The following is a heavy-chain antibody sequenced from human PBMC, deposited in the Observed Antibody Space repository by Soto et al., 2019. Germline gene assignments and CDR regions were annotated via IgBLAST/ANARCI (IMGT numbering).Heavy chain of an antibody. V-gene: IGHV3-23*01. Sequence: EVQLLESGGGLVQPGGSLSISCAAYGFTFSNYVMTCVRQAPGGGLEWGSGMSASGGSTYYVDSVKCRFTISRENSNGMFCLQMDGLGAKDTALYYCAKASYGLGSYSVDYWGHGTLVTVSS. D-gene: IGHD3-10*01. CDR1: GFTFSNYV. J-gene: IGHJ4*01. CDR2: MSASGGST. CDR3: AKASYGLGSYSVDY.